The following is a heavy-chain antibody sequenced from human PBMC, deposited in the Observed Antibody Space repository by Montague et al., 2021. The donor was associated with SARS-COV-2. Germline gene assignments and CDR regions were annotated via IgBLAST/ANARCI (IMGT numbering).Heavy chain of an antibody. Sequence: SETLSLTCAVYGGSFSGYYWNWIRQPPGKGLEWIGEISHSGSTNYNPSLKSRVTISVDTSKNQFSLKLSSVTAAATAVYYCVVVPLGPRRRVFDYWGQGTLVTVSS. CDR1: GGSFSGYY. J-gene: IGHJ4*02. D-gene: IGHD2-15*01. CDR2: ISHSGST. CDR3: VVVPLGPRRRVFDY. V-gene: IGHV4-34*01.